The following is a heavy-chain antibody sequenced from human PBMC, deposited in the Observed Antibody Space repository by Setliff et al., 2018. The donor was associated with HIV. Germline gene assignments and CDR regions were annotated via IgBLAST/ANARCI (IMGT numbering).Heavy chain of an antibody. CDR3: ARDGDDSSGYYLGY. V-gene: IGHV4-30-4*08. CDR2: IYYSGST. Sequence: SEPLSLTCTVSGGSISSGDYYWSWIRQLPGKGLEWIGYIYYSGSTYYNPSLKSRVTISVDTSKNQFSLKLSSVTAADTAVYYCARDGDDSSGYYLGYWGQGTLVTVSS. J-gene: IGHJ4*02. D-gene: IGHD3-22*01. CDR1: GGSISSGDYY.